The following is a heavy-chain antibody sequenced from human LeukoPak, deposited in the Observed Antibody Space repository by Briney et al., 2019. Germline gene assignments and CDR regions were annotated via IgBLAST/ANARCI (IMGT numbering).Heavy chain of an antibody. CDR1: GYTFTCYY. D-gene: IGHD1-14*01. J-gene: IGHJ4*02. V-gene: IGHV1-2*02. CDR2: INPNSGGT. Sequence: GASVKVSCKASGYTFTCYYMHWVRQAPGQGLEWMGWINPNSGGTDYAQKFQGRVTMTRDTSISTAYMELSRLRSDDTAVYYCARDLVPDPPHRGIDCWGQGTLVTVSS. CDR3: ARDLVPDPPHRGIDC.